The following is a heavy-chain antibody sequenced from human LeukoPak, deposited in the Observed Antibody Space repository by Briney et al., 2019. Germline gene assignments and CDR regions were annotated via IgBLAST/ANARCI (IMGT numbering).Heavy chain of an antibody. CDR1: GYTFTGYY. D-gene: IGHD2-2*03. V-gene: IGHV1-2*02. CDR2: INPNSGGT. CDR3: ARAGYCSSTTCYDWFDP. Sequence: GASVKLSCKASGYTFTGYYMHWVRQARGQGLEWMGWINPNSGGTNYAQKFQGRVTMTRDTSISTAYMELSRLRSDDTAVYYCARAGYCSSTTCYDWFDPWGQGTLVAVSS. J-gene: IGHJ5*02.